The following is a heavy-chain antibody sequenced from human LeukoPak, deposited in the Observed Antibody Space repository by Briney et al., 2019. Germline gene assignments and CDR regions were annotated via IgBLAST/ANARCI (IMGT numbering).Heavy chain of an antibody. V-gene: IGHV4-31*03. CDR2: IYYSGST. CDR3: ARGVAAAGTNYYGMDV. D-gene: IGHD6-13*01. CDR1: GGSISSGGYY. Sequence: SETLSLTCTVSGGSISSGGYYWSWIRQHPGKGLEWIGYIYYSGSTYYNPSLKSRVTISVDTSKNQFSLKLSSVTAADTAVYYCARGVAAAGTNYYGMDVWGQGTRSPSP. J-gene: IGHJ6*02.